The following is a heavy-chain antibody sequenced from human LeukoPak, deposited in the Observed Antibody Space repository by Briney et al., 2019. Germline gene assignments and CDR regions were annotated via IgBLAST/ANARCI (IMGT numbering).Heavy chain of an antibody. V-gene: IGHV4-39*07. CDR2: INHSGST. CDR1: GGSISSGTYY. J-gene: IGHJ4*02. D-gene: IGHD3-9*01. Sequence: SETLSLTCTVSGGSISSGTYYWGWIRQPPGKGLEWIGEINHSGSTNYNPSLKSRVTISVDTSKNQFSLKLSSVTAADTAVYYCASQPWAGVRRSEGNFDLDYWGQGTLVTVSS. CDR3: ASQPWAGVRRSEGNFDLDY.